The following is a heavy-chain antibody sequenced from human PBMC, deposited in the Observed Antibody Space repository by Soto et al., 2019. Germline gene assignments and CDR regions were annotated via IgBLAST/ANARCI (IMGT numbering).Heavy chain of an antibody. CDR1: GFTFSNYG. CDR2: ISYDGSNK. CDR3: AKDLDSRGCGAYNFDY. Sequence: VQLVESGGGVVQPGRSLRLSCAASGFTFSNYGMHWVRQAPGKGLEWVALISYDGSNKYYADSVKGRFTISRDNTKNTLYLQMNSLRAEDSAVYYCAKDLDSRGCGAYNFDYWGQGTLVTVSS. J-gene: IGHJ4*02. D-gene: IGHD6-19*01. V-gene: IGHV3-30*18.